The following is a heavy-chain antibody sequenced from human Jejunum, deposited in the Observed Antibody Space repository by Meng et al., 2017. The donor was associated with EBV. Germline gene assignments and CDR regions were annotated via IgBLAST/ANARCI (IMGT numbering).Heavy chain of an antibody. Sequence: QVQLVKAGAEVKEPGASVNRACKASAGSFKYYAMNWVRQAPGQGLEWMAWINTKTGNPEYAQGFTGRFVFSLDMSVTTIYLQISSLEAEDTAIYYCARAVVGSTSLDYWGQGTLVTVSS. CDR3: ARAVVGSTSLDY. CDR2: INTKTGNP. V-gene: IGHV7-4-1*02. D-gene: IGHD1-26*01. J-gene: IGHJ4*02. CDR1: AGSFKYYA.